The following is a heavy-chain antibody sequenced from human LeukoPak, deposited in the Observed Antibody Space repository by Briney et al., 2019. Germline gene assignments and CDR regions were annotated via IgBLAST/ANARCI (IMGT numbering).Heavy chain of an antibody. D-gene: IGHD3-22*01. J-gene: IGHJ4*02. V-gene: IGHV1-2*02. CDR2: INPNSGGT. CDR3: ARDLSGYYDSSGYGDY. CDR1: GGTFSSYA. Sequence: GASVKVSCKASGGTFSSYAISWVRQAPGQGLEWMGWINPNSGGTNYAQKFQGRVTMTRDTSISTAYMELSRLRSDDTAVYYCARDLSGYYDSSGYGDYWGQGTLVTVSS.